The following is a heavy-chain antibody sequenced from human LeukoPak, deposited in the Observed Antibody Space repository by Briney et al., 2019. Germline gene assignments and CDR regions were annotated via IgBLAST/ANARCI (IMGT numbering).Heavy chain of an antibody. CDR2: INPSGGSP. J-gene: IGHJ4*02. CDR1: GYTFTSYY. CDR3: AREFVGGRSGELGY. V-gene: IGHV1-46*01. D-gene: IGHD3-10*01. Sequence: ASVKVSCKASGYTFTSYYLHWVRQAPVQGLEWMGIINPSGGSPNYAQKFQGRVSMTRDTSTSTVYMELRSLRSADTALYYCAREFVGGRSGELGYWGQGTLVSVSS.